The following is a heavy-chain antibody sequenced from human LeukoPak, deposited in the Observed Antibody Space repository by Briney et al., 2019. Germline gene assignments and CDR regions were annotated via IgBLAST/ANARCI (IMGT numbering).Heavy chain of an antibody. J-gene: IGHJ4*02. CDR3: ARESGGYCTNGVCYLDY. D-gene: IGHD2-8*01. Sequence: ASVKVSCKASGGTFSSYAISWVRQAPGQGLEWMGIINPSGGSTSYAQKFQGRVTMTRDMSTSTVYMELSSLRSEDTAVYYCARESGGYCTNGVCYLDYWGQGTLVTVSS. V-gene: IGHV1-46*01. CDR1: GGTFSSYA. CDR2: INPSGGST.